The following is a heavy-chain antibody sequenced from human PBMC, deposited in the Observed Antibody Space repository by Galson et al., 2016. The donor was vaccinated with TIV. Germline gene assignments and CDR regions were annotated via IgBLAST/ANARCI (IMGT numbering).Heavy chain of an antibody. CDR2: ISSDGSRK. CDR1: GFTFSTYA. V-gene: IGHV3-30*14. D-gene: IGHD2-21*01. CDR3: ARPPYCGGDCYKYDN. J-gene: IGHJ4*02. Sequence: SLRLSCAASGFTFSTYAMHWVRQAPGKGLEWAAVISSDGSRKHYADSVMGRFTISRDKSNNTVYLQMNSLRVEDTAVYYCARPPYCGGDCYKYDNWGQGTLVTVSS.